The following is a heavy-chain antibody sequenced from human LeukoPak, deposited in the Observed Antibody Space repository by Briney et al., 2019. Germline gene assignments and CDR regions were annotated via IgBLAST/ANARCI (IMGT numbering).Heavy chain of an antibody. CDR2: TYYRSQQWHS. CDR1: GDSVSSNGVS. CDR3: GRETDFGVVTN. V-gene: IGHV6-1*01. D-gene: IGHD3-3*01. Sequence: PSQTLSLTCAISGDSVSSNGVSWNWIRQPPSRGLEWLGRTYYRSQQWHSDYAPSVKGRITLNPDTSKNQFSPQLNSMTPEDTAVYYCGRETDFGVVTNWGQGTLVTVSS. J-gene: IGHJ4*02.